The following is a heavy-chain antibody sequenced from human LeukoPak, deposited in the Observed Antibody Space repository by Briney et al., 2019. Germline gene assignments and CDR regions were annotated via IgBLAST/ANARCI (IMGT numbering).Heavy chain of an antibody. CDR3: ARRRGDIVVVVAASEYYFDY. J-gene: IGHJ4*02. CDR1: GGSISSSSYY. V-gene: IGHV4-39*07. CDR2: IYYSGST. D-gene: IGHD2-15*01. Sequence: SETLSLTCTVSGGSISSSSYYWGWIRQPPGKGLEWIGSIYYSGSTYYNPSLKSRVTISVDTSKNQFSLKLSSVTAADTAVYYCARRRGDIVVVVAASEYYFDYWGQGTLVTVSS.